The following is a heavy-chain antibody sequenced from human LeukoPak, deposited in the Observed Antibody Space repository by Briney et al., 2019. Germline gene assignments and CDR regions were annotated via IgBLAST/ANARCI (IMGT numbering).Heavy chain of an antibody. CDR1: GFTFRTYA. Sequence: GGSLRLSCAASGFTFRTYAMSWVRQAPGEGLEWVSAISGSGGTTYYADSVKGRFTISRDNSKNMLYLQMNSLRAEETAVYYCAKVPILRWAGGGRVDYWGQGTLVTVSS. CDR2: ISGSGGTT. V-gene: IGHV3-23*01. CDR3: AKVPILRWAGGGRVDY. D-gene: IGHD3-16*01. J-gene: IGHJ4*02.